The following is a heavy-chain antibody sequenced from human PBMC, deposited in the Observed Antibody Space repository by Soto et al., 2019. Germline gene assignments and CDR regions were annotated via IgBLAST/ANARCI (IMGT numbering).Heavy chain of an antibody. V-gene: IGHV3-33*01. D-gene: IGHD3-22*01. CDR3: ARDRDYYDSSGYYPDY. CDR2: IWYDGSNK. Sequence: QVQLVESGGGVVQPGRSLRLSCAASGFTFSSYGMHWVRQAPGKGLEWVAVIWYDGSNKYYADSVKGRFTISRDNSKNTLYLQMNSLRAEDTAVYYCARDRDYYDSSGYYPDYWGQGTLVTVSS. J-gene: IGHJ4*02. CDR1: GFTFSSYG.